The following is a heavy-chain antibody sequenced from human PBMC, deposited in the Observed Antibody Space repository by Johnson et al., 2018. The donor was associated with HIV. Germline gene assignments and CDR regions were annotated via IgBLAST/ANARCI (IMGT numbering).Heavy chain of an antibody. CDR1: GFTFDDYG. Sequence: VQLVESGGGVVRPGGSLRLSCAASGFTFDDYGMSWVRQAPGKGLEWVSGINWNGGSTGYEDSVKGRFTISSDNAKNSLYLQMNSLRAEDTALYYCARRTDYYDSSGYRGGAFDIWGQGTMVTVSS. J-gene: IGHJ3*02. D-gene: IGHD3-22*01. V-gene: IGHV3-20*04. CDR3: ARRTDYYDSSGYRGGAFDI. CDR2: INWNGGST.